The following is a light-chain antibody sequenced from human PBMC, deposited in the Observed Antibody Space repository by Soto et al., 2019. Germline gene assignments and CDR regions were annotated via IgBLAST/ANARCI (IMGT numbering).Light chain of an antibody. CDR1: QRISRS. CDR2: GAS. CDR3: QESYTALWGT. V-gene: IGKV1-39*01. J-gene: IGKJ1*01. Sequence: DIQMTQSPSSLSASVGDRVTITCRASQRISRSLNWYQRKLGKVPKVLIYGASSLQSGVPSRFSGSGSGTDFTLSISSLQPEDFATYYCQESYTALWGTFGQGTRVEI.